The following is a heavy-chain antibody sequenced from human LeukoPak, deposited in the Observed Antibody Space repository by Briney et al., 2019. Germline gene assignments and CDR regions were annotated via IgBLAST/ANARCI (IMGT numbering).Heavy chain of an antibody. J-gene: IGHJ4*02. CDR3: ARSTGYDILTGYSFDY. D-gene: IGHD3-9*01. CDR2: ISHSGST. CDR1: GGSFSGYY. V-gene: IGHV4-34*01. Sequence: SETLSLTCAVYGGSFSGYYWSWIRQPPGKGLEWIGEISHSGSTNYNPSLKSRVTISVDTSKNQFSLKPSSLTAADPAVYYCARSTGYDILTGYSFDYWGQGTLVTVSS.